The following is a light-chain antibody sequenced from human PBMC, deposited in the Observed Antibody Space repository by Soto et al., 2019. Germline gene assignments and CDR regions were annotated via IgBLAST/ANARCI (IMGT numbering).Light chain of an antibody. J-gene: IGKJ4*01. CDR2: DAT. CDR3: QQRYHWPPLT. Sequence: EIVLTQSPATLSLSPGDTATLSCRASQSVIRYLAWYQQKPGQAPRLLIYDATIRATGIPARFSGSGSGADFTLTISSLEPEDFAVYYCQQRYHWPPLTFGGGTKVEVK. V-gene: IGKV3-11*01. CDR1: QSVIRY.